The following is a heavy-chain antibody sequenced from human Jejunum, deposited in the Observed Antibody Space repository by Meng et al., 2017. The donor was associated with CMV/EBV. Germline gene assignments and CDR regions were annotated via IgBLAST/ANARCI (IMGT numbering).Heavy chain of an antibody. D-gene: IGHD2-15*01. J-gene: IGHJ4*02. Sequence: AASGVTFKNYVVTWVRQAAGKGLGWVSSISASGGSTFYADSVKGRCSISRDNSNNALYLQINSLRAEDTAVFYCAKGGDGSKRIDYWGQGILVTVSS. CDR3: AKGGDGSKRIDY. CDR2: ISASGGST. V-gene: IGHV3-23*01. CDR1: GVTFKNYV.